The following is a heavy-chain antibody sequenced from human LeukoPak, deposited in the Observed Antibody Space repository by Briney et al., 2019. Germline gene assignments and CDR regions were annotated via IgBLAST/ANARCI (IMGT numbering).Heavy chain of an antibody. D-gene: IGHD3-10*01. CDR1: GFTVSTNA. Sequence: PGGSLRLSCAASGFTVSTNAMTWVRQTPGRGLEWVSIFYSGGNTYYADSVKGRFTISRDNSKNTVYLQMNSLRAEDTAVFYCARDRPGDGYFDYWGQGTLVTVSS. V-gene: IGHV3-66*01. CDR3: ARDRPGDGYFDY. J-gene: IGHJ4*02. CDR2: FYSGGNT.